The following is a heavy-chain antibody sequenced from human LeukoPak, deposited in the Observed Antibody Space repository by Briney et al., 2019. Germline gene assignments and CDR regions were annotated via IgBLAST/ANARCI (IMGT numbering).Heavy chain of an antibody. CDR2: INPSGGST. V-gene: IGHV1-46*01. J-gene: IGHJ6*02. D-gene: IGHD3-22*01. CDR1: GYTFTSYY. CDR3: ARDYYDSSGYITGMDV. Sequence: ASVTVSCKASGYTFTSYYMHWVRQAPGQGLEWMGIINPSGGSTSYAQKFQGRVTMTRDTSTSTVYMELSSLRSEDTAVYYCARDYYDSSGYITGMDVWGQGTTVTVSS.